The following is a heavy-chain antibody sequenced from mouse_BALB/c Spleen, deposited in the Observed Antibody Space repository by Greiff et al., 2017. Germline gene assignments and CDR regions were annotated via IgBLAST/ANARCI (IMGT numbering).Heavy chain of an antibody. CDR2: IYPGNGDT. CDR3: ARLTTATDY. V-gene: IGHV1-12*01. Sequence: LQQPGAELVKPGASVKMSCKASGYTFTSYNMHWVKQTPGQGLEWIGAIYPGNGDTSYNQKFKGKATLTADKSSSTAYMQLSSLTSEDSAVYYCARLTTATDYWGQGTTLTVSS. J-gene: IGHJ2*01. D-gene: IGHD1-2*01. CDR1: GYTFTSYN.